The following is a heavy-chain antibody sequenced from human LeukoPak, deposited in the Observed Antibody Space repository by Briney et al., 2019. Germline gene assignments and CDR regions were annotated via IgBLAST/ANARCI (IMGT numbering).Heavy chain of an antibody. J-gene: IGHJ5*02. CDR1: GYTFTGYY. V-gene: IGHV1-2*02. Sequence: ASVKVSCKASGYTFTGYYMHWVRQAPGQGLEWMGWINPNSGGTNYAQKFQGRVTMTRDTSISTAYMELSRLRSDDTAVYYCARGGHYYDSSGYLWFDPWGQGTLVTVSS. D-gene: IGHD3-22*01. CDR2: INPNSGGT. CDR3: ARGGHYYDSSGYLWFDP.